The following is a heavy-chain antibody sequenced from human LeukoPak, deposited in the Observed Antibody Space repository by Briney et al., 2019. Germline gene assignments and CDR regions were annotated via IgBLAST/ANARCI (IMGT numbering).Heavy chain of an antibody. Sequence: PGRSLRLSCAASGFTFSSYAMHWVRQAPGKGLEWVAVISYDGSNKYYADFVKGRFTISRDNSKNTLYLQMNSLRAEDTAVYYCARGGGGIQLWLHYWGQGTLVTVSS. J-gene: IGHJ4*02. CDR2: ISYDGSNK. V-gene: IGHV3-30-3*01. CDR3: ARGGGGIQLWLHY. CDR1: GFTFSSYA. D-gene: IGHD5-18*01.